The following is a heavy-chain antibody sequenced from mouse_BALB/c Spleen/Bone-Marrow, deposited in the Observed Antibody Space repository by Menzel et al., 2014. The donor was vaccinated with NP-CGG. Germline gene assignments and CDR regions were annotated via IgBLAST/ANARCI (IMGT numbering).Heavy chain of an antibody. J-gene: IGHJ3*01. Sequence: VKLVESGPGLVAPSQSLSITCTVSGFSLTSYGVHWVRQPPGKGLEWLGVIWAGGSIIYNSALMSRLSISKDNSKSQVFLKMNSLQTDDTAMYYCASSYYGSSQFAYWDQGTLVTVSA. CDR1: GFSLTSYG. D-gene: IGHD1-1*01. CDR3: ASSYYGSSQFAY. V-gene: IGHV2-9*02. CDR2: IWAGGSI.